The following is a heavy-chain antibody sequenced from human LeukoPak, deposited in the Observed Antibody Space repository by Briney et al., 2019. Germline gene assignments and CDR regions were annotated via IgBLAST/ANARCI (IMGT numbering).Heavy chain of an antibody. CDR1: GYTFTGYY. Sequence: APVKVSCKASGYTFTGYYIHWVRQAPGQGLEWMGWINPNSGGTNYAQKFQDRVTMTRDTSISTAYMELSRLRSDDTAFYYCARPYSAYDFDYWGQGSLVTVSS. CDR3: ARPYSAYDFDY. D-gene: IGHD5-12*01. J-gene: IGHJ4*02. V-gene: IGHV1-2*02. CDR2: INPNSGGT.